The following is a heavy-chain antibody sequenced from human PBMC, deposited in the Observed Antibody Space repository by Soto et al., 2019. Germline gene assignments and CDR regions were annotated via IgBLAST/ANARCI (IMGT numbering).Heavy chain of an antibody. V-gene: IGHV4-39*01. CDR1: GAYMRTTNYY. CDR2: GTT. CDR3: TTYGGNTGRFDY. Sequence: SETLSLTYTVSGAYMRTTNYYWGWIRQPPGKGPEWIGSGTTYNPSLRARVTISVDTSKNQFSLKLTSVTAADTAVYYCTTYGGNTGRFDYWGQGALVTVS. D-gene: IGHD4-17*01. J-gene: IGHJ4*02.